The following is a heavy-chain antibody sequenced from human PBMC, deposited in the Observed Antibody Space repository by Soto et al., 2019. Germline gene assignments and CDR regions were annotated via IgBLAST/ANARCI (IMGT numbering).Heavy chain of an antibody. Sequence: QVQLQESGPGLVKPSQTLSLTCTVSGGSISSGGYYWSWIRQHPGKGLEWIGYIYYSGSTYYNPSLKSRVTIAVDTSKNWCSLRRSAVTAADTAVYYCARAGEEGWLRGAGALVDVWGKGTTVTVSS. J-gene: IGHJ6*04. V-gene: IGHV4-31*03. CDR1: GGSISSGGYY. CDR2: IYYSGST. CDR3: ARAGEEGWLRGAGALVDV. D-gene: IGHD5-12*01.